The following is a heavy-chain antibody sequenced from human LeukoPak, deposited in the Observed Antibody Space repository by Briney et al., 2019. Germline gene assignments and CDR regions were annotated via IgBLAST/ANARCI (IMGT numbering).Heavy chain of an antibody. Sequence: GGSLRLSCEASGFIFSSYTMNWIRQAPGKGLEWVASINSGSTNPYYADSVKGRFTISRGDAKKSLYLQMTSLGVEDTSVYYCARDFLAAGDYWGQGTLVTVSS. CDR3: ARDFLAAGDY. CDR1: GFIFSSYT. J-gene: IGHJ4*02. D-gene: IGHD6-13*01. CDR2: INSGSTNP. V-gene: IGHV3-21*01.